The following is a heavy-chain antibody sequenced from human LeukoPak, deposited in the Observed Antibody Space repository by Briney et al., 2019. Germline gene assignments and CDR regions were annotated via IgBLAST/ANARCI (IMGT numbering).Heavy chain of an antibody. J-gene: IGHJ4*02. CDR1: GFTFSSYS. Sequence: PGGSLRLSCAASGFTFSSYSMNWVRQAPGKGLEWVSSISSSSNYMYYADSVKGRFTISRDNAKNSLYLRMNSLRAEDTAVYFCAGDGCSGGSCYEHFDYWGQGTLVTVSS. V-gene: IGHV3-21*01. CDR2: ISSSSNYM. D-gene: IGHD2-15*01. CDR3: AGDGCSGGSCYEHFDY.